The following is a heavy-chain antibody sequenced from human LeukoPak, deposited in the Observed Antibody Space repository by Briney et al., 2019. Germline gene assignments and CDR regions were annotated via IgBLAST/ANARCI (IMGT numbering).Heavy chain of an antibody. V-gene: IGHV1-2*02. Sequence: ASVKVSCKASGYTFTGYYMHWVRQAPGQGLEWMGWINPNSGGTNYAQKFQGRVTMARDTSISTAYMELSRLRSDDTAVYYCARDGSPYRYSSGWYSDYWGQGTLVTVSS. CDR3: ARDGSPYRYSSGWYSDY. CDR2: INPNSGGT. CDR1: GYTFTGYY. J-gene: IGHJ4*02. D-gene: IGHD6-19*01.